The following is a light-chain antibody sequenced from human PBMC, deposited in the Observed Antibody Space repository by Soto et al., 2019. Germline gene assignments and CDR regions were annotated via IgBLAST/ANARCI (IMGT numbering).Light chain of an antibody. CDR1: QTIRNF. CDR3: QQSYSIPYT. J-gene: IGKJ2*01. V-gene: IGKV1-39*01. Sequence: DIQMTQSPSSLSASVGDRVSITCRANQTIRNFLQWYQQKPGKVPKFLIYAASSLVDGVPSRFSGSGSGADFTLTISSLQPEDFATYYCQQSYSIPYTFVQGTKLDIK. CDR2: AAS.